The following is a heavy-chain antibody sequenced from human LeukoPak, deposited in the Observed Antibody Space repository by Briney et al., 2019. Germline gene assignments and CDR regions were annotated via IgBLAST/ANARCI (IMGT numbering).Heavy chain of an antibody. CDR3: AKLRLDSGWRGRFDY. J-gene: IGHJ4*02. CDR2: IVVGSGNT. V-gene: IGHV1-58*02. D-gene: IGHD6-19*01. Sequence: ATVKVSCKASGFTFTSSAMQWVRQARGQRLEWIGWIVVGSGNTNYAQKFQERVTITRDMSTSTAYMELSSLRSEDTAVYYCAKLRLDSGWRGRFDYWGQGTLVTVSS. CDR1: GFTFTSSA.